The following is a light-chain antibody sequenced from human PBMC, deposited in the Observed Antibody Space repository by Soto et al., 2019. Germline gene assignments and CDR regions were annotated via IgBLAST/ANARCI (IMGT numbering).Light chain of an antibody. Sequence: QSALTQPASVSGSPGQSITISCTGTSSDVGGYNYVSWYQQHPGKAPKLMIYDVSNRPSGVSNRFSGSKSCNTASLTIYGLQAEDEAEDYCSSYTSSSTYVVFGGGTKLTVL. CDR3: SSYTSSSTYVV. CDR1: SSDVGGYNY. V-gene: IGLV2-14*01. J-gene: IGLJ2*01. CDR2: DVS.